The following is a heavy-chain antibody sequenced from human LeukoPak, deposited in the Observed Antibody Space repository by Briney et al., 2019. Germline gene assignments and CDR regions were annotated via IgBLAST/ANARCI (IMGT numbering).Heavy chain of an antibody. CDR1: GYTFTSYD. Sequence: ASVKVSCKASGYTFTSYDINWVRQATGQGLEWMGWINPNSGGTNYAQKFQGRVTMTRDTSISTAYMELSRLRSDDTAVYYCARGARNSSPDYWGQGTLVTVSS. D-gene: IGHD6-19*01. J-gene: IGHJ4*02. V-gene: IGHV1-2*02. CDR2: INPNSGGT. CDR3: ARGARNSSPDY.